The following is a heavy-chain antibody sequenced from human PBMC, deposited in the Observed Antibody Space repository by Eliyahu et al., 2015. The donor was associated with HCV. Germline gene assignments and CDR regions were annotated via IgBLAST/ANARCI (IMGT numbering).Heavy chain of an antibody. CDR1: GFSFKDYY. D-gene: IGHD3-9*01. V-gene: IGHV1-2*02. CDR3: ARDRDFQYYFDQ. CDR2: TNPRTGDT. J-gene: IGHJ4*02. Sequence: QVHLVQSGAEVKKPGASIKVSCKTSGFSFKDYYIXWVRQAPGQGLEWMGXTNPRTGDTKYAQNFQGRVTMTGDTSTSTAYMELNSLTSDDTAMYYCARDRDFQYYFDQWGQGTRVTVSS.